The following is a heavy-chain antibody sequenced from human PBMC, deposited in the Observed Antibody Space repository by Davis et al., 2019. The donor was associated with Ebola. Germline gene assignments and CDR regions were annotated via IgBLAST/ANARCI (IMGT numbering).Heavy chain of an antibody. CDR2: ISAYNGNT. Sequence: AASVKVSCKASGGTFSSYAISWVRQAPGQGLEWMGWISAYNGNTNYAQKLQGRVTMTTDTSTNTAYMELRSLRSDDTAVYYCARGDCSGGSCYSHDYWGQGTLVTVSS. J-gene: IGHJ4*02. V-gene: IGHV1-18*01. CDR3: ARGDCSGGSCYSHDY. CDR1: GGTFSSYA. D-gene: IGHD2-15*01.